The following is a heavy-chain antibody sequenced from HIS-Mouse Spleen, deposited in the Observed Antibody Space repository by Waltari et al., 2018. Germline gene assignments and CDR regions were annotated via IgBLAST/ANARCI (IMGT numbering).Heavy chain of an antibody. D-gene: IGHD6-13*01. CDR1: GCPISSSSYH. Sequence: QLQLQESGPGLVKPSETLSLTCTVPGCPISSSSYHWGWIRQPPGKGLEWIGSIYYSGSTYYNPSLKSRVTISVDTSKNQFSLKLSSVTAADTAVYYCAREIPYSSSWYDWYFDLWGRGTLVTVSS. CDR3: AREIPYSSSWYDWYFDL. J-gene: IGHJ2*01. CDR2: IYYSGST. V-gene: IGHV4-39*07.